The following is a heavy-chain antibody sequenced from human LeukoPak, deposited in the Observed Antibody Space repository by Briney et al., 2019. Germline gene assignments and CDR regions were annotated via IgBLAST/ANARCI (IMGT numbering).Heavy chain of an antibody. CDR1: GYTFTSYG. Sequence: APVKVSCKPSGYTFTSYGISGVSQAPGQRLEWLGWISAYNGNTNYAQKLQGRVTMTTDTSTSTAYMELRSLRSDDTAVYYCARVDPSMVQGSLFDPWGQGTLVTVSS. J-gene: IGHJ5*02. CDR2: ISAYNGNT. D-gene: IGHD3-10*01. V-gene: IGHV1-18*01. CDR3: ARVDPSMVQGSLFDP.